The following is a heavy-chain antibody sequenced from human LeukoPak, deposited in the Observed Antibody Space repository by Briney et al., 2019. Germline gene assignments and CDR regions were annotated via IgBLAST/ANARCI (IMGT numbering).Heavy chain of an antibody. CDR1: GFTFSSYE. CDR3: ARDRIAAAGTEYYYYGMDA. D-gene: IGHD6-13*01. J-gene: IGHJ6*04. Sequence: GGSLRLSCAASGFTFSSYEMNWVRQAPGKGLEWVSYISSSGSTIYYADSVKGRFTISRDNAKNSLYLQMNSLRAEDTAVYYCARDRIAAAGTEYYYYGMDAWGKGTTVTVSS. CDR2: ISSSGSTI. V-gene: IGHV3-48*03.